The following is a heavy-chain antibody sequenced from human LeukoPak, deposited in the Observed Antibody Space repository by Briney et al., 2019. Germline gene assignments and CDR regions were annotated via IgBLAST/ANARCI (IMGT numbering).Heavy chain of an antibody. Sequence: SQTLSLTCNVSGASMSSNYWSWIRQPPGKGLEWIGYIYHSGNTNYSPSLESRVTMSVDESKNQFSLRVHFVSAADTAVYYCASTRRAAVAGRFDSWGQGTLVTVSS. CDR1: GASMSSNY. V-gene: IGHV4-4*09. CDR3: ASTRRAAVAGRFDS. J-gene: IGHJ4*02. D-gene: IGHD6-19*01. CDR2: IYHSGNT.